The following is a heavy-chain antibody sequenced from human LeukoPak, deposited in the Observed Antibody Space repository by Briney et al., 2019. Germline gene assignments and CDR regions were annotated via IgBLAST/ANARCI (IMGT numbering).Heavy chain of an antibody. CDR1: GLTFSSYS. D-gene: IGHD2-2*01. J-gene: IGHJ4*02. CDR2: ISSSSSYI. V-gene: IGHV3-21*01. Sequence: GGSLRLSCAASGLTFSSYSMNWVRQAPGKGLEWVSSISSSSSYIYYADSVKGRFTISRDNAKNSLYLQMNSLRAEDTAVYYCARAPVYCSSTSCYSPSGFDYWRQGTLVTVSS. CDR3: ARAPVYCSSTSCYSPSGFDY.